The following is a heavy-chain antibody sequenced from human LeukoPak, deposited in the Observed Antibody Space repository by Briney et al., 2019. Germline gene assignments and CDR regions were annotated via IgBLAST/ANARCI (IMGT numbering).Heavy chain of an antibody. CDR1: GDSITNYF. CDR3: GRGRVAYSAAYFDY. CDR2: IYYTGNT. D-gene: IGHD2-15*01. Sequence: PSETLSLTCTVSGDSITNYFWSWIRQPPGKGLEWIGYIYYTGNTNYKPSLKSRVTISVDTSTNQFSLRLRSLNAADTAVNSCGRGRVAYSAAYFDYWGRGTLVTVSS. J-gene: IGHJ4*02. V-gene: IGHV4-59*01.